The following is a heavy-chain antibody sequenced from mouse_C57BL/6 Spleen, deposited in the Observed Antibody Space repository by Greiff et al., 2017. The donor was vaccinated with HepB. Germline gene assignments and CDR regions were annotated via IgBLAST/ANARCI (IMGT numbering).Heavy chain of an antibody. CDR2: ISSGSSTI. CDR3: ARLGLRAMDY. Sequence: DVMLVESGGGLVKPGGSLKLSCAASGFTFSDYGMHWVRQAPEKGLEWVAYISSGSSTIYYADTVKGRFTISRDNAKNTLFLQMTSLRSEDTAMYYCARLGLRAMDYWGQGTSVTVSS. CDR1: GFTFSDYG. V-gene: IGHV5-17*01. D-gene: IGHD4-1*01. J-gene: IGHJ4*01.